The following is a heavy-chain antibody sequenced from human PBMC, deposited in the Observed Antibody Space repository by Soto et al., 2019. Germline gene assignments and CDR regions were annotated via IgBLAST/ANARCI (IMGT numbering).Heavy chain of an antibody. CDR3: AKDRRGSSGYDSSRGSGWYGSFEY. CDR1: GFPFNSYG. D-gene: IGHD5-12*01. CDR2: ISYDGTHK. V-gene: IGHV3-30*18. J-gene: IGHJ4*02. Sequence: QVLLVESGGGVVQPGRSLRLSCAASGFPFNSYGMHWLRQAPGKGLKWVAIISYDGTHKDYTDSVKGRFTISRDNSKNTAYLQMDSLRAEDTAVYYCAKDRRGSSGYDSSRGSGWYGSFEYWGQGTLVTVSS.